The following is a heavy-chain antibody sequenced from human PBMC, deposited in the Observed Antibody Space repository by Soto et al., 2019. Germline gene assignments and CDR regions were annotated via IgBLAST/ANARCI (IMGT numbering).Heavy chain of an antibody. CDR2: IYPGDSEN. J-gene: IGHJ4*02. CDR3: ARPGMDSSGYYWDY. CDR1: GYSFTSYW. D-gene: IGHD3-22*01. V-gene: IGHV5-51*01. Sequence: PGGSLKLYCKGSGYSFTSYWIGWVRPMPGKGLEGMGIIYPGDSENRYCPSFQRKVPISAEKSITTTHLQLSSLKASDTAMYYCARPGMDSSGYYWDYWGQGTLVTVSS.